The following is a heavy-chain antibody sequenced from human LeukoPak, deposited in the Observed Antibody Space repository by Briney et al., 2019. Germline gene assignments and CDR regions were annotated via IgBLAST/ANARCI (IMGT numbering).Heavy chain of an antibody. Sequence: GGSLRLCCAVSGITLSNYGISRVRQAPGKGLEVVAGISYSGGSTKYADSLKGRFTISRDNPKSTLFLQMHSLRADHTAVYFCAKRGVVIRVFLVGFHKEAYYFESWGQGALVTVSS. CDR3: AKRGVVIRVFLVGFHKEAYYFES. J-gene: IGHJ4*02. CDR1: GITLSNYG. CDR2: ISYSGGST. D-gene: IGHD3/OR15-3a*01. V-gene: IGHV3-23*01.